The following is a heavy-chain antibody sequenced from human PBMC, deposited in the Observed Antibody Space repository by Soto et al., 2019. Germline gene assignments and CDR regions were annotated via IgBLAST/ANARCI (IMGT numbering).Heavy chain of an antibody. CDR3: SRPSYYYDSSGFEPGAFDI. J-gene: IGHJ3*02. CDR2: IRSKNYGRTT. V-gene: IGHV3-49*03. CDR1: GFTFGNNA. D-gene: IGHD3-22*01. Sequence: GGALRLSCKVSGFTFGNNAMTWFRQVPGKGLEWVGFIRSKNYGRTTEYAASVQGRFTISRDDSKGIAYLEMNSLTTDDTAVYYCSRPSYYYDSSGFEPGAFDIWGQGTMVTVSS.